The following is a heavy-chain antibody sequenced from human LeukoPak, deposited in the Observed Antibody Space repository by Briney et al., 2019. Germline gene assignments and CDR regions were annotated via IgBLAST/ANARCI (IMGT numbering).Heavy chain of an antibody. D-gene: IGHD5-24*01. V-gene: IGHV3-64*01. CDR3: ARDRGDGYNRPFDY. Sequence: GGSLRLSCAASGFTFSSYAMHWVRQAPGKGLEYVSAISSNGGSTYYANSAKGRFTISRDNSKNTLYLQMGSLRAEDMAVYYCARDRGDGYNRPFDYWGQGTLVTVSS. CDR2: ISSNGGST. CDR1: GFTFSSYA. J-gene: IGHJ4*02.